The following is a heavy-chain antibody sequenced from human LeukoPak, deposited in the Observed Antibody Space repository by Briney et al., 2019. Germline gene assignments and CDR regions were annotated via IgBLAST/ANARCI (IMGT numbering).Heavy chain of an antibody. V-gene: IGHV4-38-2*02. CDR1: GYSISSDYY. J-gene: IGHJ4*02. D-gene: IGHD6-13*01. CDR2: MNHSGST. CDR3: ARDPPAAAGDY. Sequence: SETVSLTCTVSGYSISSDYYWGWLRQPPGKGLEWIGSMNHSGSTYYNPSLKSRVTISLDTSTNQFSLILSSVTAADTAVYFCARDPPAAAGDYWGQGTLVIVSS.